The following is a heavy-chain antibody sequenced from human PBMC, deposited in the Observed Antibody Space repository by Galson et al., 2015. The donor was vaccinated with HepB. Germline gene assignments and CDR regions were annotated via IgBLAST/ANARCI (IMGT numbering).Heavy chain of an antibody. V-gene: IGHV3-30*03. J-gene: IGHJ4*02. CDR1: GFTFNQYA. D-gene: IGHD6-19*01. Sequence: SLRISCAASGFTFNQYAMHWVRQAPGKGLEWVAVISYDGGKTDYADSVTGRFTISRDNSKNTLYLDANSLRPEDTALYFCARDKYSSGWYYFEYWGQGTLVTVSS. CDR3: ARDKYSSGWYYFEY. CDR2: ISYDGGKT.